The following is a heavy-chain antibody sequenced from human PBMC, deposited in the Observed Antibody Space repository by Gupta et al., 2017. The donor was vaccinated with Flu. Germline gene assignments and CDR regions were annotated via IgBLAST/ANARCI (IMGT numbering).Heavy chain of an antibody. V-gene: IGHV4-31*03. Sequence: QVQLQESGPGLVKPSQTLSLTCTVSGGSISSRDYHWSWIRQHPGKGLEWIGYIYYSGTAYYNPSLKSRVTISVDTSKNQFSLHLTSMTAADTAMYYCARAPTVTTEFDPWGQGTLVTVSS. CDR3: ARAPTVTTEFDP. CDR2: IYYSGTA. D-gene: IGHD4-17*01. J-gene: IGHJ5*02. CDR1: GGSISSRDYH.